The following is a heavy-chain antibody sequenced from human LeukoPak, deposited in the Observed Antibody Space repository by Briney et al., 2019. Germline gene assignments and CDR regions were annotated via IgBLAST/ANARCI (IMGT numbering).Heavy chain of an antibody. J-gene: IGHJ4*02. CDR2: ISGSGGST. D-gene: IGHD2-2*01. CDR1: GFTFSSYA. Sequence: GGSLRLSCAASGFTFSSYAMSWVRQAPGKGLEWVSAISGSGGSTYYADSVKGRFTISRDNSKNTLYLQMNSLRAEDAAVYYCATPGKGYCSSTSCPAGYWGQGTLVTVSS. CDR3: ATPGKGYCSSTSCPAGY. V-gene: IGHV3-23*01.